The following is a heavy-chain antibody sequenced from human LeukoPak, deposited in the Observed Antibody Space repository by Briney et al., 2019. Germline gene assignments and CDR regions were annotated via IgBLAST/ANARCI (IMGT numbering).Heavy chain of an antibody. Sequence: GGSLRLSCAASGFTFSRYRMHWVRQGPGEGQVWVARINSDGSSTTYVDSVKGRFTISRDNAKNTLYLQMNSLRAEDTAVYYCARVGSSDWYAYWGQGTLVTVSS. CDR1: GFTFSRYR. CDR3: ARVGSSDWYAY. J-gene: IGHJ4*02. D-gene: IGHD6-19*01. CDR2: INSDGSST. V-gene: IGHV3-74*01.